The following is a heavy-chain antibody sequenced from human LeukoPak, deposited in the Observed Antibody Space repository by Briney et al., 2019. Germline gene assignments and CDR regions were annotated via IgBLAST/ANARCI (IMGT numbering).Heavy chain of an antibody. V-gene: IGHV5-51*01. J-gene: IGHJ3*02. D-gene: IGHD2-15*01. CDR2: IYPGDSDT. CDR3: ARRVVATPGAFDI. Sequence: GESLKISCKGSGYSFTNYWIGWVRQMPGKGLEWMGIIYPGDSDTRYSPSFQGQVTISADKSISTAYLQWSSLKASDTAIYYCARRVVATPGAFDIWGQGTMVTVSS. CDR1: GYSFTNYW.